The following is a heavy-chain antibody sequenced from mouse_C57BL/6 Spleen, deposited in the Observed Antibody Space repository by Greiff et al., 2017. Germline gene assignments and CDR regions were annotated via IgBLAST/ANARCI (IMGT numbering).Heavy chain of an antibody. CDR3: TLYYSNSRGFAD. J-gene: IGHJ3*01. Sequence: EVKLEESGGGLVQPGGSMKLSCVASGFTFSNYWMNWVRQSPEKGLEWVAQIRLKSDNYATHYAESVQGRFTISRDDSKSSVYLQMNNLRAEDTGIYYCTLYYSNSRGFADWGQGTLVTVSA. CDR2: IRLKSDNYAT. CDR1: GFTFSNYW. D-gene: IGHD2-5*01. V-gene: IGHV6-3*01.